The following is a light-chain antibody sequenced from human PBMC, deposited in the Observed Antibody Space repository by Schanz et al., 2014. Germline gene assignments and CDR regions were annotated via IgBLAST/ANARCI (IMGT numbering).Light chain of an antibody. CDR1: QSVLYTSNNKNF. Sequence: DIVMTQSPDSLAVSLGERATINCKSSQSVLYTSNNKNFLAWYQHKPGQPPKLLIYWASARESGVPDRFSGSGSGTDFTLTISSLQAEDFTSYYCQQLSSSPYTFGHGTRLEI. CDR3: QQLSSSPYT. J-gene: IGKJ2*01. CDR2: WAS. V-gene: IGKV4-1*01.